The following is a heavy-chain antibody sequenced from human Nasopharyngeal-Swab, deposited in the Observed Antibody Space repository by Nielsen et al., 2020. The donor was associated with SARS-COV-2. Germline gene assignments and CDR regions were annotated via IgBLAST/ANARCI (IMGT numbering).Heavy chain of an antibody. V-gene: IGHV5-51*01. D-gene: IGHD6-13*01. CDR3: ARLRQQLVIGAFDI. CDR1: GYSFTSYW. Sequence: GESLKISCKGSGYSFTSYWIGWVRQMPGKGLEWMGIIYPGDSDTRYSPSFQGQVTISADKSISTSYLQWSSLKAWDTAMYYCARLRQQLVIGAFDIWGQGTMVTVSS. J-gene: IGHJ3*02. CDR2: IYPGDSDT.